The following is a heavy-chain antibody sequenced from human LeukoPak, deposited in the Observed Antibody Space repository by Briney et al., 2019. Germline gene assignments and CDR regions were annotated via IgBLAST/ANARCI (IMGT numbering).Heavy chain of an antibody. D-gene: IGHD6-13*01. J-gene: IGHJ4*02. V-gene: IGHV4-59*01. CDR3: ARVPAAAGTVFLDY. Sequence: SETLSLTCTVSGGSISSYYWSWIRQPPGEGLEWIGYIYYSGSTNYNPSLKSRVTISVDTSKNQFSLKLSSVTAADTAVYYCARVPAAAGTVFLDYWGQGTLVTVSS. CDR1: GGSISSYY. CDR2: IYYSGST.